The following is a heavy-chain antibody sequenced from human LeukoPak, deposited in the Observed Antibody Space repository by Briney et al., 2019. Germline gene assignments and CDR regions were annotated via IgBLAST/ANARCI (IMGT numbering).Heavy chain of an antibody. Sequence: SQTLSLTRTVSGGSISSGSYYWSWIRQPAGKGLEWSGRIYTSGSTNYNPSLKSRVTISVDTSKNQFSLKLSSVTAADTAVYYCARMRVRGVIITGAIDYWGQGTLVTVSS. CDR1: GGSISSGSYY. D-gene: IGHD3-10*01. CDR2: IYTSGST. CDR3: ARMRVRGVIITGAIDY. J-gene: IGHJ4*02. V-gene: IGHV4-61*02.